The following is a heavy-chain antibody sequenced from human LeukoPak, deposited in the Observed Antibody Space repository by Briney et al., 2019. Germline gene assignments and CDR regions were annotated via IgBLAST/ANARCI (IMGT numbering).Heavy chain of an antibody. J-gene: IGHJ4*02. CDR3: ARQSVHPSVPFDY. V-gene: IGHV5-51*01. CDR2: IYPGDSDT. CDR1: GYSFTSYW. Sequence: GESLKISCKGSGYSFTSYWIGWVRQMPGKGLEWMGIIYPGDSDTRYSPSFQGRVTIPADKSISTAYLQWSSLKASDTAMYYCARQSVHPSVPFDYWGQGTLVTVSS.